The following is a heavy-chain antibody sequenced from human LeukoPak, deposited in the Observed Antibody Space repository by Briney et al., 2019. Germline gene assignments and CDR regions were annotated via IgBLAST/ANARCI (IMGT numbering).Heavy chain of an antibody. Sequence: ASVKVSCKASGGTFSSYAISWVRQAPGQGLEWMGWISAYNGNTNYAQKLQGRVTMTTDTSTSTAYMELRSLRSDDTAVYYCARDLYSSSFYYFDYWGQGTLVTVSS. D-gene: IGHD6-13*01. J-gene: IGHJ4*02. CDR2: ISAYNGNT. CDR3: ARDLYSSSFYYFDY. CDR1: GGTFSSYA. V-gene: IGHV1-18*01.